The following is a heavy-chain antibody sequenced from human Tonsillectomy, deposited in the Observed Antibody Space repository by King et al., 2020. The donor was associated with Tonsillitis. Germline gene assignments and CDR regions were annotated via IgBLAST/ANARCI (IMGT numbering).Heavy chain of an antibody. CDR3: AKDRAVYSYGYTYFDY. V-gene: IGHV3-23*04. CDR1: GFTFSSYA. D-gene: IGHD5-18*01. Sequence: EVQLVESGGGLVQPGGSLRLSCAVSGFTFSSYAMSWVRQAPGKGLEWVSAISGSGGSTYYADSVKGRFTISRDNSKNTLYLQMNSLRAEDTAVYYCAKDRAVYSYGYTYFDYWGQGTLVTVSS. J-gene: IGHJ4*02. CDR2: ISGSGGST.